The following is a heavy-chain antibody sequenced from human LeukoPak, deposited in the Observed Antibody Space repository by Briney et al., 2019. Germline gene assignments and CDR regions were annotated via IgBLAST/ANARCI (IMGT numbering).Heavy chain of an antibody. V-gene: IGHV3-48*02. CDR2: ISSSTNTI. D-gene: IGHD3-10*01. Sequence: GGSLTLSCAASGFTLSSYSMNWVRQAPGKGLEWVSYISSSTNTIYYADSVKGRFTISRDNAKNSLYLQMNSLRDGDTAVYYCARDRGVPGHYFDYWGQGTLVTVSS. CDR1: GFTLSSYS. CDR3: ARDRGVPGHYFDY. J-gene: IGHJ4*02.